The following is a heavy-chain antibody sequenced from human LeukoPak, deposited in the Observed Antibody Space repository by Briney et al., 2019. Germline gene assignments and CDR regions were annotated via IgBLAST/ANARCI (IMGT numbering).Heavy chain of an antibody. V-gene: IGHV4-61*02. D-gene: IGHD5-18*01. CDR1: GGSISSGGYS. Sequence: SQTLSLTCAVSGGSISSGGYSWSWIRQPPGKGLEWIGRIYTSGSTNYNPSLKSRVTMSVDTSKNQFSLKLSSVTAADTAVYYCAREAEWIQLTFDYWGQGTLVTVSS. CDR3: AREAEWIQLTFDY. J-gene: IGHJ4*02. CDR2: IYTSGST.